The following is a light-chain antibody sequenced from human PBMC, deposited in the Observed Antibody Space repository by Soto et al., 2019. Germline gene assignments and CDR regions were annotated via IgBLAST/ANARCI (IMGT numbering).Light chain of an antibody. V-gene: IGKV3-11*01. CDR2: DAS. CDR3: QRYGNSPPWT. Sequence: DIVLTQSPATLSLSPGDRVTLSCRASQTVGRFLSWYQHSPGQGPRLLVYDASNRATGVPARFSGSGSETDFTLTISSLEPEDFAVYHCQRYGNSPPWTFGQGTKLEIK. J-gene: IGKJ2*02. CDR1: QTVGRF.